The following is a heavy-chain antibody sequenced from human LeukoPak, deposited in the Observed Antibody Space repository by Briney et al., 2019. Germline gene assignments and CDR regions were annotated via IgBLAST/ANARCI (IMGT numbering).Heavy chain of an antibody. CDR3: AKNPSSGYYLYYFDY. Sequence: GGSLRLSCAASGVTFSTYAMSWVRQAPGKGLEWVSAISGSGGSTHYADSVKGRFTISRDNSKNTLHLRMNSLRAEDTAVYYCAKNPSSGYYLYYFDYWGQGTLVTVSS. D-gene: IGHD3-22*01. V-gene: IGHV3-23*01. CDR1: GVTFSTYA. CDR2: ISGSGGST. J-gene: IGHJ4*02.